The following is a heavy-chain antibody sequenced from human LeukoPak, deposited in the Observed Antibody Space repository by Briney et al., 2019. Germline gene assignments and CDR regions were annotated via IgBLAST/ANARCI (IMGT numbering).Heavy chain of an antibody. D-gene: IGHD6-13*01. CDR3: ARQHDSYHYYYVDV. CDR2: LYHSDSI. V-gene: IGHV4-38-2*02. Sequence: SETLSLTCTVSGYSISSGYCWIWIRQPPGKGLEWIGSLYHSDSIYYNSSLESRVTMSVDTSKNQFSLKLSFVTAADTAVYYCARQHDSYHYYYVDVWGKGTTVTVSS. J-gene: IGHJ6*03. CDR1: GYSISSGYC.